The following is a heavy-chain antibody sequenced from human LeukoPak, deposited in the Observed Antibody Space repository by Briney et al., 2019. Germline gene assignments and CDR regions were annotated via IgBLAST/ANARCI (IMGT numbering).Heavy chain of an antibody. V-gene: IGHV1-69*06. CDR1: GGTFSSYA. Sequence: GASVKVSCKASGGTFSSYAISWVRQAPGQGLEWMGGIIPIFGTANYAQKFQGRVTITADKSTSTAYMELSSLRSEDTAVYYCARAEWAGLVTSPFDHWGQGTLVTVSS. CDR2: IIPIFGTA. D-gene: IGHD3-9*01. CDR3: ARAEWAGLVTSPFDH. J-gene: IGHJ4*02.